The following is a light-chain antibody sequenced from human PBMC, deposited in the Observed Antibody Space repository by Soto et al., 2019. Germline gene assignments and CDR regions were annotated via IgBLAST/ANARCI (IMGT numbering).Light chain of an antibody. Sequence: EVVLTQSPVTLSLSPGEGATLSCRASQSVSRYLAWYQHKPGQAPRLLIYDASNRATGIPVRFSGSGSGTDFTLTISSLEPEDFAVYYCHQRSNWPQTFGGGTKVEIK. CDR2: DAS. CDR3: HQRSNWPQT. V-gene: IGKV3-11*01. J-gene: IGKJ4*01. CDR1: QSVSRY.